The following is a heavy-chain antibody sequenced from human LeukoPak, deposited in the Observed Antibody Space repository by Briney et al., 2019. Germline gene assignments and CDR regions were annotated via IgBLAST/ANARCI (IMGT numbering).Heavy chain of an antibody. J-gene: IGHJ3*02. CDR1: GFTFSTYS. V-gene: IGHV3-30*03. Sequence: PGGSLRLSCAASGFTFSTYSMNWVRQAPGKGLEWVAVISYDGSNKYYADSVKGRFTISRDNSKNTLYLQMNSLRAEDTAVYYCATPIASSGYQLRGAFDIWGQGTMVTVSS. CDR3: ATPIASSGYQLRGAFDI. CDR2: ISYDGSNK. D-gene: IGHD3-22*01.